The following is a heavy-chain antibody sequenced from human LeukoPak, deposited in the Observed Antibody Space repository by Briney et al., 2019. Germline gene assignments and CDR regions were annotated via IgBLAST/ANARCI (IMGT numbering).Heavy chain of an antibody. CDR1: GGTFSSYA. J-gene: IGHJ6*02. D-gene: IGHD4-11*01. CDR2: IIPILGIA. Sequence: SVKVSCKASGGTFSSYAISWVRQAPGQGLEWMGRIIPILGIANYAQKFQGRVTITADKSTSTAYMELSSLRSEDTAVYYCARANYSNYSKGGASNYYYYGMDVWGQGTTVTVSS. CDR3: ARANYSNYSKGGASNYYYYGMDV. V-gene: IGHV1-69*04.